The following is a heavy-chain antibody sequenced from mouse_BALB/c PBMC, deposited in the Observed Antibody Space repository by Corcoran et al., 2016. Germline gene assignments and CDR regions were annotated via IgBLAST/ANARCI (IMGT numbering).Heavy chain of an antibody. J-gene: IGHJ2*01. CDR3: DRRVTGDFDD. CDR2: IYWDDDK. D-gene: IGHD2-1*01. CDR1: GFSLSTSGMG. Sequence: QVTLKESGPGILQPSQTLSLTCSFSGFSLSTSGMGVSWIRQPSGKGLEWLAHIYWDDDKRYNPSLKIRLTISKDTSRNQVLLKITSVDTADTATYDFDRRVTGDFDDWGQGTTLTVSS. V-gene: IGHV8-12*01.